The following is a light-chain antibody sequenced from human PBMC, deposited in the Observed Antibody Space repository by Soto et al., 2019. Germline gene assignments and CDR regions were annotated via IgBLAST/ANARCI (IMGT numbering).Light chain of an antibody. CDR1: SSDIGAGYD. CDR2: GNN. Sequence: QSVLTQTPSVSGAPGQRVTISCTGSSSDIGAGYDVHWYQQLPGTAPKLLIYGNNNRPSGVPDRFSGSKSGTSASLAITGLQTEDEADYYCQSYDISLSASVFDGGTKLTVL. CDR3: QSYDISLSASV. J-gene: IGLJ3*02. V-gene: IGLV1-40*01.